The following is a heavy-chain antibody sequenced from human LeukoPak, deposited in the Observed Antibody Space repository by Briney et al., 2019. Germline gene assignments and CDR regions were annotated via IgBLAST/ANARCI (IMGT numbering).Heavy chain of an antibody. J-gene: IGHJ5*02. Sequence: SETLSLTCTVSGGSISSYYWSWIRQPPGKGLEWIGYIYYSGSTHYNPSLKSRVTISVDTSKNQFSLKLSSVTAADTAVYYCARHLSGLRYFDWSATFDPWGQGTLVTVSS. CDR3: ARHLSGLRYFDWSATFDP. D-gene: IGHD3-9*01. CDR2: IYYSGST. CDR1: GGSISSYY. V-gene: IGHV4-59*08.